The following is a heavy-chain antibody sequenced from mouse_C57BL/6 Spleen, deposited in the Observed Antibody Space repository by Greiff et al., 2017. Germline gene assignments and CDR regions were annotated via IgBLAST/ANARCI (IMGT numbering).Heavy chain of an antibody. J-gene: IGHJ4*01. CDR3: ASLYYYGSRGAMDY. V-gene: IGHV1-82*01. CDR1: GYAFSSSW. Sequence: QVQLQQSGPELVKPGASVKISCKASGYAFSSSWMNWVKQRPGTGLEWIGRIYPGDGDTNYNGKFKGKATLTADKSSSTAYMQLSSLTSEDSAVYFCASLYYYGSRGAMDYWGQGTSVTVSS. CDR2: IYPGDGDT. D-gene: IGHD1-1*01.